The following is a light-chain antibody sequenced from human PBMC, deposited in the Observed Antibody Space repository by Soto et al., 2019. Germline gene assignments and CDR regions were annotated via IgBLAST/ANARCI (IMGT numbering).Light chain of an antibody. CDR2: SAS. J-gene: IGKJ5*01. CDR1: QGIRTY. CDR3: QQLFDSPIT. Sequence: DIHMTQSPSSLSASVGYMFTITCRASQGIRTYLGWYQQKPGKVPKSLIYSASSLQSGVPSRLRASGYGTEFSITITSMQPEDFETYYCQQLFDSPITFGQGTRLEIK. V-gene: IGKV1-16*01.